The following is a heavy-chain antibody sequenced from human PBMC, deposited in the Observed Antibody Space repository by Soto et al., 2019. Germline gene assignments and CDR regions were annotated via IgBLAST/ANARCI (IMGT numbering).Heavy chain of an antibody. CDR1: GGSVSSGHYY. D-gene: IGHD6-19*01. J-gene: IGHJ4*02. CDR3: ARSGAGSGWL. CDR2: ISYTGST. Sequence: QVQLQESGPGLVRPSETLSLTCTVSGGSVSSGHYYWSWSRQPPGKGLEWIGYISYTGSTNYNPSLKRRVTISVDTSKTQFSLKMTSVTAADTAVYYCARSGAGSGWLGGQGTLVTVSS. V-gene: IGHV4-61*01.